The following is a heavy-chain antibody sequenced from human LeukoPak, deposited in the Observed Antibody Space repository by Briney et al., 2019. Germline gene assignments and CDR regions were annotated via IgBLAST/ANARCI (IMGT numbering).Heavy chain of an antibody. J-gene: IGHJ4*02. Sequence: PSETLSLTCTVSGYSTNSAYYWGWIRQPPGKGLEWIGSIHHSGSTYYNPSLKSRFTISVDTSKNQFSLKLISVTAADTAVYYCARYSYYHFDYWGQGTLVTVSS. CDR3: ARYSYYHFDY. D-gene: IGHD4-11*01. CDR1: GYSTNSAYY. CDR2: IHHSGST. V-gene: IGHV4-38-2*02.